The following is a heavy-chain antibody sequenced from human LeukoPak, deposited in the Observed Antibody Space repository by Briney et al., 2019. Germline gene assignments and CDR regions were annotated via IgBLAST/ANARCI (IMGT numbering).Heavy chain of an antibody. V-gene: IGHV1-46*01. J-gene: IGHJ3*02. Sequence: ASVRVSCTASGYTFTSYYMHWVRQAPGQGLEWMGIINPSGGSTSCAQKFQGRVTMTRDMSTSTVYMELSSLRSEDTAVYYCARVGSGDAFDIWGQGTMVTVSS. CDR3: ARVGSGDAFDI. CDR2: INPSGGST. CDR1: GYTFTSYY. D-gene: IGHD1-26*01.